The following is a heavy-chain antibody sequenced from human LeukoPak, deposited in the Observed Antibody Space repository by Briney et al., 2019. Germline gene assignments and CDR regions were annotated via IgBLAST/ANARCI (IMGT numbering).Heavy chain of an antibody. CDR2: ISWNSGSI. CDR1: GFTFDDYA. J-gene: IGHJ4*02. D-gene: IGHD6-13*01. Sequence: GGSLRLSCAASGFTFDDYAMHWVRQAPGKGLEWVSGISWNSGSIGYADSVKGRFTISRDNAKNSLYLQMNSLRAEDTALYYCEKDSGSSSSWYYFDSWGQGTLITVSS. CDR3: EKDSGSSSSWYYFDS. V-gene: IGHV3-9*01.